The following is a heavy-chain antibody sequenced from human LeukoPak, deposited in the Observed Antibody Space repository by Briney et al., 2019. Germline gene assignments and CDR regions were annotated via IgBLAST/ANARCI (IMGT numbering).Heavy chain of an antibody. CDR2: IYYSGST. CDR3: ARRMYYDFWSGQVNFDY. CDR1: GGSISSYY. D-gene: IGHD3-3*01. Sequence: SETLSLTCTVSGGSISSYYWSWIRQPPGKGLEWIGYIYYSGSTYYNPSLKSRVTISIDTSKNQFSLKLSSVTAADTAVYYCARRMYYDFWSGQVNFDYWGQGTLVTVSS. J-gene: IGHJ4*02. V-gene: IGHV4-59*04.